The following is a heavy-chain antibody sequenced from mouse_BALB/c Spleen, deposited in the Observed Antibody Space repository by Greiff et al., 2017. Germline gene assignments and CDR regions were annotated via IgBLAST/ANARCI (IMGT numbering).Heavy chain of an antibody. V-gene: IGHV5-6-2*01. Sequence: DVMLVESGGGLVKLGGSLKLSCAASGFTFSSYYMPWVRQTPEKRLELVAAINSNGGSTYYPDTVKGRFTISRDNAKNTLYLQMSSLKSEDTALYYCARRDTVVAHFDYWGQGTTLTVSS. CDR3: ARRDTVVAHFDY. D-gene: IGHD1-1*01. J-gene: IGHJ2*01. CDR1: GFTFSSYY. CDR2: INSNGGST.